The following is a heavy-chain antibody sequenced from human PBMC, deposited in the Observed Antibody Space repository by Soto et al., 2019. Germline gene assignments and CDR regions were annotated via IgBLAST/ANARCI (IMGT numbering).Heavy chain of an antibody. V-gene: IGHV5-51*01. CDR1: GYSFTSYW. D-gene: IGHD3-22*01. J-gene: IGHJ4*02. CDR3: ARVYYDSSGYYSSWPFDY. CDR2: IYPGDSDT. Sequence: LGESLKISCQGSGYSFTSYWIGWVRQMPGKGLEWMGIIYPGDSDTRYSPSFQGQVTISADKSISTAYLQWSSLKASDTAMYYCARVYYDSSGYYSSWPFDYWGQGTLVTVSS.